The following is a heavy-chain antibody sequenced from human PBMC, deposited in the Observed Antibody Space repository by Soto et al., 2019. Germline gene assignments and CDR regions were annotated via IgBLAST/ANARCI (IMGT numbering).Heavy chain of an antibody. CDR2: IYGVGDT. D-gene: IGHD2-15*01. Sequence: EVQVVESGGGLVQPGGSLRLSCAASGFTVSTNHMTWVRQAPGKGLEWVSVIYGVGDTYYADSVKGRFTISRHNSKNTVYLQMNSLGPDDTAVYYCVAAEGSAHYWYFDIWGRGTLVTVSS. J-gene: IGHJ2*01. CDR1: GFTVSTNH. CDR3: VAAEGSAHYWYFDI. V-gene: IGHV3-53*04.